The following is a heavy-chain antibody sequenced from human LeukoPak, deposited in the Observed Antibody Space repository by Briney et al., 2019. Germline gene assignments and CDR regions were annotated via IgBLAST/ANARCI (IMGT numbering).Heavy chain of an antibody. CDR3: AKVQLERRELLPNFDD. Sequence: GGSLRLSCAASGFTFSSYGMHWVRQAPGKGLEWVTVMSYDGRNTYYADSVKGRFTISRDNSKNTLYLQMNSLRVEDTAVYYCAKVQLERRELLPNFDDWGQGTLVTVSS. V-gene: IGHV3-30*18. D-gene: IGHD1-1*01. CDR1: GFTFSSYG. J-gene: IGHJ4*02. CDR2: MSYDGRNT.